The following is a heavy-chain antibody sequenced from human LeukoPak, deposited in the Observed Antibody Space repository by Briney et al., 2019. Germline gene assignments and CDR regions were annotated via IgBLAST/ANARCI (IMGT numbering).Heavy chain of an antibody. CDR1: GGSISSYY. J-gene: IGHJ6*02. V-gene: IGHV4-59*01. D-gene: IGHD3-10*01. CDR3: ARVPRKGFGTEGYGMDV. Sequence: PSETLSLTCTVSGGSISSYYWSWIRQPPGKGLEWIGYIYYSGSTNYNPSLKSRVTISVDTSKNQFSLKLSSVTAADTAVYYCARVPRKGFGTEGYGMDVWGQGTTVTVSS. CDR2: IYYSGST.